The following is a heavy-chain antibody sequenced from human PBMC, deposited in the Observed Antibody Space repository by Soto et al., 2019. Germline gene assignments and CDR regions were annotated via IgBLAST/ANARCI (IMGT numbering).Heavy chain of an antibody. CDR2: ISYDGSNK. J-gene: IGHJ3*01. V-gene: IGHV3-30-3*01. Sequence: QVQLVESGGGVVQPGRSLRLSCAASGFTFSSYAMHWVRQAPGKGLEWVAVISYDGSNKYYADSVKGRFTISRDNSKNTLYLQMNSLRAEDTAVYYCARDGQLWFWGQWTMVTVSS. CDR1: GFTFSSYA. CDR3: ARDGQLWF. D-gene: IGHD5-18*01.